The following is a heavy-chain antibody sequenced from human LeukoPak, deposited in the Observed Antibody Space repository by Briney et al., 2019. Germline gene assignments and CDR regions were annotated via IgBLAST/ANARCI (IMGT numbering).Heavy chain of an antibody. V-gene: IGHV3-23*01. Sequence: GGSLGLSCVASEFTFSSHAMNWVRQAPGKGLEWVSSISGGGESTYYADSVKGRFTVSRDNSKNTLYLQIDSLRGEDTAVYYCAKGKYSSGGVPDYWGQGTLVTVSS. CDR2: ISGGGEST. CDR3: AKGKYSSGGVPDY. J-gene: IGHJ4*02. D-gene: IGHD6-19*01. CDR1: EFTFSSHA.